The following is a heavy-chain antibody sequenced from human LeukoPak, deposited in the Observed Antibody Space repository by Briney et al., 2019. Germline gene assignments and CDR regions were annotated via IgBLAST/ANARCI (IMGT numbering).Heavy chain of an antibody. CDR3: ARTAYPSSSWFDP. D-gene: IGHD6-6*01. J-gene: IGHJ5*02. CDR2: IHPNSGGT. V-gene: IGHV1-2*02. Sequence: ASVKVSCKASGYTFTGYYIHWMRRAPGQGLEWMGWIHPNSGGTKFAQSFQGRVTLTRDTSITTASMELSSLISNDTAVYFCARTAYPSSSWFDPWGQGTQVTVSS. CDR1: GYTFTGYY.